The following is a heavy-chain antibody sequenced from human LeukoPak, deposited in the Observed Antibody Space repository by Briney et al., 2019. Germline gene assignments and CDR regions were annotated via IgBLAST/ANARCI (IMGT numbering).Heavy chain of an antibody. CDR3: ARGSSGWYAFNY. CDR1: GFTFSSYW. J-gene: IGHJ4*02. D-gene: IGHD6-19*01. CDR2: IYSGGTT. V-gene: IGHV3-53*01. Sequence: GGSLRLSCAASGFTFSSYWMSWVRQAPGKGLEWVSVIYSGGTTYYADSVKGRFTISRDNSKNTLYLQMNSLRAEDTAVYYCARGSSGWYAFNYWGQGTLITVSS.